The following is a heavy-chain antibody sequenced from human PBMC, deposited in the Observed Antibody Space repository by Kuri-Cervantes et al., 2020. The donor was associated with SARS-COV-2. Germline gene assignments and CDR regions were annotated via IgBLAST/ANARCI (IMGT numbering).Heavy chain of an antibody. Sequence: GESLKISCAASGFTFSSSWMTWVRQAPGKGLEWVANIKQDGSEKYYSDSVKGRLTISRDNAKNSLFLQMNSLRAEDTAVYYCARSRGYYDSSGQARHLIYFWGQGTQVTVSS. J-gene: IGHJ4*02. D-gene: IGHD3-22*01. CDR1: GFTFSSSW. V-gene: IGHV3-7*03. CDR2: IKQDGSEK. CDR3: ARSRGYYDSSGQARHLIYF.